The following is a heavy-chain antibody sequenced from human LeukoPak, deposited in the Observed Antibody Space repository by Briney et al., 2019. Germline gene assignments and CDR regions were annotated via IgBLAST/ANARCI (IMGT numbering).Heavy chain of an antibody. CDR1: GYTLTELS. V-gene: IGHV1-69*02. CDR2: IIPILGIA. D-gene: IGHD6-19*01. J-gene: IGHJ4*02. CDR3: VSGDIAVAGPFDY. Sequence: SVKVSCKVSGYTLTELSMHWVRQAPGKGLEWMGRIIPILGIANYAQKFQGRVTITADKSTSTAYMELSSLRSEDTAVYYCVSGDIAVAGPFDYWGQGTLVTVSS.